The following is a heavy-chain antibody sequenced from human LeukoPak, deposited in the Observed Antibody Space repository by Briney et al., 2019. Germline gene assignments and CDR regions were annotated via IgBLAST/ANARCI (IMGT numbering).Heavy chain of an antibody. CDR2: MNPNSGNT. CDR1: GYTFTSYD. V-gene: IGHV1-8*01. CDR3: ARGPDYYDISPLDY. J-gene: IGHJ4*02. Sequence: GASVKVSCKASGYTFTSYDINCVRQATGQGLEWMGWMNPNSGNTGYAQKFQGRVTMTRNTSISTAYMELSSPRSEDTAVYYCARGPDYYDISPLDYWAREPWSPSPQ. D-gene: IGHD3-22*01.